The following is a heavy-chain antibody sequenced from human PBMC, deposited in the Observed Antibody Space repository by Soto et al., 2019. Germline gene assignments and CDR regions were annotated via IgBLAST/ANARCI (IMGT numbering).Heavy chain of an antibody. V-gene: IGHV3-33*01. D-gene: IGHD1-7*01. Sequence: QVQLVESGGGVVQPGRSLRLSCAASGFTFSSYGMHWVRQAQGKGLEWVAVIWYDGSKKYYADSVKGRFTISRDNSKNTLYLQMNSLRAEDTAVYYCSRGNRPTGTTYYFDYWGQGTLVTVSS. CDR3: SRGNRPTGTTYYFDY. J-gene: IGHJ4*02. CDR1: GFTFSSYG. CDR2: IWYDGSKK.